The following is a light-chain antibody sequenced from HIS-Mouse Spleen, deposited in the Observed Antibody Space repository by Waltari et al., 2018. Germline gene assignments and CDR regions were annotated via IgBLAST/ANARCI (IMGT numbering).Light chain of an antibody. CDR3: CSYAGSSTWV. J-gene: IGLJ3*02. V-gene: IGLV2-23*01. CDR1: SRDVGSYIL. Sequence: QSALTQPASVSGSPGQSITISCAGTSRDVGSYILSSWYQQHPGKAPKLMIYEGSKRPSGVSNRFSGSKSGNTASLTISGLQAEDEADYYCCSYAGSSTWVFGGGTKLTVL. CDR2: EGS.